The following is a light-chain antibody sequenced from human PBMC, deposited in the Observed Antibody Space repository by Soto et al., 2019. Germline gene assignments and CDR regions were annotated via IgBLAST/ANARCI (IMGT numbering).Light chain of an antibody. Sequence: EIQMTQSPSSLSASVGERVTITCRASQSIDSYLNWYQQKPGKAPKLLIYAVSNLQSGVPSRFSGSGSGTDFSLTVSSLQPEDSATYYCHQTYSTPVYTFGQGTKLEIK. CDR1: QSIDSY. V-gene: IGKV1-39*01. CDR3: HQTYSTPVYT. J-gene: IGKJ2*01. CDR2: AVS.